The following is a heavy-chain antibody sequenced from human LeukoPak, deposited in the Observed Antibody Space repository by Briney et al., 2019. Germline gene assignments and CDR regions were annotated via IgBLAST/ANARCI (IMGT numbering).Heavy chain of an antibody. CDR3: ARGDISWFDP. D-gene: IGHD3-9*01. V-gene: IGHV1-18*01. J-gene: IGHJ5*02. CDR1: GYTFTNYH. Sequence: ASVKVSCKATGYTFTNYHITWVRQAPGPGLEWMGWISPYNGNANSEQNLPGRVTMTTHTSTRTAYMELGSLRSDDTAVYYCARGDISWFDPWGQGTLVTVSS. CDR2: ISPYNGNA.